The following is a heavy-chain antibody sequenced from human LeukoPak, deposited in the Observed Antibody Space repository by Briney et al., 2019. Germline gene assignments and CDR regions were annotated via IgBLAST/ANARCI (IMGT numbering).Heavy chain of an antibody. J-gene: IGHJ5*02. CDR2: IIPIFGTA. CDR3: ASEGSNNWFDP. V-gene: IGHV1-69*13. CDR1: GYTLTELS. Sequence: GASVKVSCKVSGYTLTELSMHWVRQAPGKGLEWMGGIIPIFGTANYAQKFQGRVTTTADESTSTAYMELSSLRSEDTAVYYCASEGSNNWFDPWGQGTLVTVSS.